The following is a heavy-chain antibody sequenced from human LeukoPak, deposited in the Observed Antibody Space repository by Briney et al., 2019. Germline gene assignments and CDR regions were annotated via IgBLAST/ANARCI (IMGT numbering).Heavy chain of an antibody. Sequence: PGGPLRLSCAASGFTFSSYAMSWVRRAPGKGLEWVSSISGSGGNTYYAQSVKGRFTISRDNSENTLYLQMDTLRADDTALYFCAKDPYNTAVANTNGWFDPWGQGTLVTVSS. J-gene: IGHJ5*02. CDR3: AKDPYNTAVANTNGWFDP. V-gene: IGHV3-23*01. CDR1: GFTFSSYA. CDR2: ISGSGGNT. D-gene: IGHD6-19*01.